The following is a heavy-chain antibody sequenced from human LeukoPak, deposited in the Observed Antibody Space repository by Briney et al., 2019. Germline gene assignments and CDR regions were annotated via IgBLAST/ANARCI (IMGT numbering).Heavy chain of an antibody. CDR1: GYSFTSYW. D-gene: IGHD6-19*01. Sequence: GESLKISCKGSGYSFTSYWIGWVRQMPGKGLEWMGIIYPGGSDTRYSPSFQGQVTISADKPISTAYLQWSSLKASDTAMYYCARRSYSSGWYHFDYWGQGTLVTVSS. CDR2: IYPGGSDT. CDR3: ARRSYSSGWYHFDY. V-gene: IGHV5-51*01. J-gene: IGHJ4*02.